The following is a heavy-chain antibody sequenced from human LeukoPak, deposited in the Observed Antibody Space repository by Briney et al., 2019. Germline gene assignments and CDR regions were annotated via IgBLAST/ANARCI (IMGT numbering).Heavy chain of an antibody. CDR3: ARHVPYYDILTGDNYFDY. D-gene: IGHD3-9*01. CDR2: TYYSGST. V-gene: IGHV4-39*01. CDR1: GGSISSYD. Sequence: SETLSLTCTVSGGSISSYDWSWIRQPPGKGLEWIGSTYYSGSTYYNPSLKSRVTISVDTSKNQFSLKLSSVTAADTAVYYCARHVPYYDILTGDNYFDYWGQGTLVTVSS. J-gene: IGHJ4*02.